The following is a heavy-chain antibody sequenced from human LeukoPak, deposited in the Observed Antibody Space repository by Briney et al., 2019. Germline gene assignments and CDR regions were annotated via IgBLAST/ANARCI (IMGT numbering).Heavy chain of an antibody. CDR3: ATEGHRSPL. CDR2: ISYDGSNK. Sequence: GGSLRLSCAASGFTFSSYAMHWVRQAPGKGLEWVAVISYDGSNKYYADSMKGRFTISRDNSKNTLYLQMNSLRAEDTAVYYCATEGHRSPLWGRGTLVTVSS. V-gene: IGHV3-30*04. J-gene: IGHJ2*01. CDR1: GFTFSSYA.